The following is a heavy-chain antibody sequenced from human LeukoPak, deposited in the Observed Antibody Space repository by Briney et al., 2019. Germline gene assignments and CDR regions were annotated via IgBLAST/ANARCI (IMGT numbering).Heavy chain of an antibody. CDR3: AREYYNSGSYPFDT. CDR2: IKQDGSEK. Sequence: GGSLRLSCAASGFTFSSYWMSWVRQAPGKGLEWVANIKQDGSEKYYVDSVKGRFTISRDNARNSLYLQMSSLRDEDTAIYYCAREYYNSGSYPFDTWGQGTLVTVSS. CDR1: GFTFSSYW. D-gene: IGHD3-10*01. V-gene: IGHV3-7*01. J-gene: IGHJ4*02.